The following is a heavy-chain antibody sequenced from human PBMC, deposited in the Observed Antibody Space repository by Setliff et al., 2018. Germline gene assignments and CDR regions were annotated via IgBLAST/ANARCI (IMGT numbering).Heavy chain of an antibody. Sequence: SETLSLTCTVSGGSISSQDWSWIRQPPGRGLEWIGYVYSSGITNYNPSLKSRVTMSVDTSKNQFSLKLSSVTAADTAVYYCARETTAWGYVDTAMVTFIDQWGQGTLVTVSS. CDR3: ARETTAWGYVDTAMVTFIDQ. J-gene: IGHJ4*02. D-gene: IGHD5-18*01. CDR2: VYSSGIT. CDR1: GGSISSQD. V-gene: IGHV4-59*11.